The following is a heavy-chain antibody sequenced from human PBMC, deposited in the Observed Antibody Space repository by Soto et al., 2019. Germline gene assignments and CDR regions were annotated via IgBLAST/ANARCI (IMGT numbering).Heavy chain of an antibody. D-gene: IGHD3-22*01. CDR2: IIPIFGTA. V-gene: IGHV1-69*13. CDR3: ARDRNYYDSSGYCGVDY. CDR1: GGTFSSYA. J-gene: IGHJ4*02. Sequence: SVKVSCKASGGTFSSYAISWVRQAPGQGLEWMGGIIPIFGTANYAQKFQGRVTITADESTSTAYMELSSLRSEDTAVYYCARDRNYYDSSGYCGVDYWGQGTLVTVSS.